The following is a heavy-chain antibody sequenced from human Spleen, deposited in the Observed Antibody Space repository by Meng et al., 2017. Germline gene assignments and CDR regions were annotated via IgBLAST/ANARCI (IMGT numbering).Heavy chain of an antibody. CDR2: IYYSGST. CDR1: RASVYSGGYY. J-gene: IGHJ4*02. D-gene: IGHD3-10*01. V-gene: IGHV4-31*03. Sequence: HLPYSGPGLLTPPHSRSLTCTVSRASVYSGGYYWSWIRQHPGKGLEWIGHIYYSGSTYYNPSLKSRFSISVDTSKNQSSLNLTSVTAADTAVYYCARKMIGTGSFDYWGQGRLVTVSS. CDR3: ARKMIGTGSFDY.